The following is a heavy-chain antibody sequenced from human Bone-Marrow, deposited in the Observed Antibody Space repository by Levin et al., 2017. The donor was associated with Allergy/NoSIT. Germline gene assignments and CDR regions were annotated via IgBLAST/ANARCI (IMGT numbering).Heavy chain of an antibody. V-gene: IGHV4-39*01. CDR1: GGFISSSSYF. D-gene: IGHD3-10*01. J-gene: IGHJ4*02. CDR3: ARRRFGNYFDY. Sequence: SQTLSLTCTVSGGFISSSSYFWGWVRQPPGKGLEWIATVYYTGETYYNPSLESRVPISVDRSRNQFSLRLRSVTAAEKAIYFCARRRFGNYFDYWGQGTLVNVSS. CDR2: VYYTGET.